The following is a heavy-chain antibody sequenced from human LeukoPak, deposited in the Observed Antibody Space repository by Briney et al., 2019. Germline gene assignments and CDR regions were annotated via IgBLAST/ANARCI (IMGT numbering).Heavy chain of an antibody. D-gene: IGHD3-16*01. V-gene: IGHV3-74*01. Sequence: GGSLRLSCAASGITFSSYWMHWVRQAPGKGLVWVSSVSSDGSSTTYADSVKGRFTISRDDAKNTLYLQMNSLRVEDTAVYYCARALATSSGYWGQGALVTVSS. CDR1: GITFSSYW. CDR3: ARALATSSGY. CDR2: VSSDGSST. J-gene: IGHJ4*02.